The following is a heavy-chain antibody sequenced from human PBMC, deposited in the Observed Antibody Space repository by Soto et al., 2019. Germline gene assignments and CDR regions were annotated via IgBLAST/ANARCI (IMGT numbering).Heavy chain of an antibody. J-gene: IGHJ4*02. CDR2: IYYSGST. CDR1: GGSISSGGYY. CDR3: ARDTLSTVTLDY. V-gene: IGHV4-31*03. Sequence: SETLSLTCTVSGGSISSGGYYWSWIRQHPGKGLEWIGYIYYSGSTYYNPSLKSRVTISVDTSKNQFSLKLSSVTAADTAVYYCARDTLSTVTLDYWGQGTLVTVSS. D-gene: IGHD4-17*01.